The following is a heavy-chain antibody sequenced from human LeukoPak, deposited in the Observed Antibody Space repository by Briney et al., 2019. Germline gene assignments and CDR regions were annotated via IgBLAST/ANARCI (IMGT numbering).Heavy chain of an antibody. CDR1: GFTVGSNY. V-gene: IGHV3-53*01. J-gene: IGHJ4*02. CDR2: IYSGGST. CDR3: ARVDSSWYYFDY. Sequence: GGSLRLSCAASGFTVGSNYMSWVRQAPGKGLEWVSVIYSGGSTYYADSVKGRFTITRDNSKNTLYLQMNSLRAEDTAVYYCARVDSSWYYFDYWGQGTLVTVSS. D-gene: IGHD6-13*01.